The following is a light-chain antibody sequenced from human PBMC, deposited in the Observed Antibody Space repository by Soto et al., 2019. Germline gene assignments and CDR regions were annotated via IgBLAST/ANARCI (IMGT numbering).Light chain of an antibody. Sequence: QSVLTQPPSASGSPGQSVTISCTGTSSDVGGYNYVSWYQQHPGKAPKVMIYEVSMRPSGVPDRFSGSKSGNTASLTVSGLQAEDEADYYCSSYAGSNNLVFGGGTKLTVL. CDR1: SSDVGGYNY. CDR3: SSYAGSNNLV. V-gene: IGLV2-8*01. J-gene: IGLJ2*01. CDR2: EVS.